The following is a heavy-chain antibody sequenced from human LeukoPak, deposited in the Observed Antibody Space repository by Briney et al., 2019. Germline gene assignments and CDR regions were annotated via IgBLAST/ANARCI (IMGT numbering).Heavy chain of an antibody. CDR2: INPNSGGT. CDR3: ARDPCSSTSCYGWHAFDI. J-gene: IGHJ3*02. V-gene: IGHV1-2*02. Sequence: VASVKVSCKASGYTFTGNYMHWVRQAPGQGLEWMGWINPNSGGTNYAQKFQGRVTMTRDTSSSTAYMELSRLRSDDTAVYYCARDPCSSTSCYGWHAFDIWGQGTMVTVSS. CDR1: GYTFTGNY. D-gene: IGHD2-2*01.